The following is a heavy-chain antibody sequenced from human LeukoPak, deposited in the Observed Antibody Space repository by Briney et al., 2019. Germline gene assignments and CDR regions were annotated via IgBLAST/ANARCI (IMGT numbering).Heavy chain of an antibody. CDR3: ARLFGGVTTFDY. D-gene: IGHD2-8*02. J-gene: IGHJ4*02. CDR1: GFTLRNFW. CDR2: MKGDGSHI. Sequence: GGSLRLSCAASGFTLRNFWMSWFRQAPARGLQWVASMKGDGSHIYYVDSVKGRFTISRDNARNSLYLQMNSLRAEDTAVYYCARLFGGVTTFDYWGQGALVTVSS. V-gene: IGHV3-7*01.